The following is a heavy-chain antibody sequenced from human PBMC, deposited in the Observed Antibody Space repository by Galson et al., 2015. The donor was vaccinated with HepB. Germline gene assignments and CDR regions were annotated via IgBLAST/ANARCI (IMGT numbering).Heavy chain of an antibody. D-gene: IGHD2-21*02. J-gene: IGHJ4*02. Sequence: SLRLSCAASGFTFSSYAMSWVRQAPGKGLEWVSAISGSGGSTYYADSVKGRFTISRDNSKNTPYLQMNSLRAEDTAVYYCAKEGLRQPTPGVTGYFDYWGQGTLVTVSS. CDR3: AKEGLRQPTPGVTGYFDY. V-gene: IGHV3-23*01. CDR1: GFTFSSYA. CDR2: ISGSGGST.